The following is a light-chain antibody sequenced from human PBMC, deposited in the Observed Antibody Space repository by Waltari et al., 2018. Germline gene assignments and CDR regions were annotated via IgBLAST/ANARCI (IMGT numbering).Light chain of an antibody. CDR1: SGHSNSA. CDR3: ETGGFGIWR. V-gene: IGLV4-69*01. J-gene: IGLJ2*01. CDR2: VNSDGSY. Sequence: QLILTQSPSASASLGASVKLTCTLSSGHSNSAIAWLQRQPEKGPRYLMKVNSDGSYIKGDGIPDRFSGSSSGADRYLTISSLQSEDEADYYCETGGFGIWRFGGGTKLTVL.